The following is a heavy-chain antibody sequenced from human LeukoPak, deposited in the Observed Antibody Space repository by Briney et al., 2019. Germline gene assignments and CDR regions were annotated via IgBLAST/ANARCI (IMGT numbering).Heavy chain of an antibody. J-gene: IGHJ4*02. CDR2: ISYDGSNK. CDR3: ASLPKGGSGSIDY. Sequence: GGSLRLSCAASGFTFSSYVMHWVRQAPGKGLEWVAVISYDGSNKYYADSVKGRFTISRDNSKNTLYLQMNSLRAEDTAVYYCASLPKGGSGSIDYWGQGTLVTVSS. D-gene: IGHD3-22*01. CDR1: GFTFSSYV. V-gene: IGHV3-30-3*01.